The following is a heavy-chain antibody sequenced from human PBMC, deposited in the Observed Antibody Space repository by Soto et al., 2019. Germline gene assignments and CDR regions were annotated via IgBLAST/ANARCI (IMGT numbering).Heavy chain of an antibody. CDR1: GYSFTDYK. Sequence: QGQLLQSGAEVKKPGASVKVSCKTSGYSFTDYKLHWVRQAPGQGLEWMGWVDPNGGGSNSAQKFQGSVTMNWDTSITTAYLELTRLTTNDTATYFCATWVDYGDFEGFDFWGQGTLVTVSS. V-gene: IGHV1-2*04. CDR2: VDPNGGGS. CDR3: ATWVDYGDFEGFDF. D-gene: IGHD4-17*01. J-gene: IGHJ4*02.